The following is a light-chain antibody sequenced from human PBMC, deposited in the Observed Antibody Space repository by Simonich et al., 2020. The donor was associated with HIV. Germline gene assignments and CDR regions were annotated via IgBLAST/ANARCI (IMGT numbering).Light chain of an antibody. CDR3: QSYDSSNQI. J-gene: IGLJ2*01. CDR1: SGSIASNY. V-gene: IGLV6-57*03. CDR2: EDN. Sequence: NFMLTQPHSVSESPGKTVTISCTRSSGSIASNYVQWYQQRPGSAPTTVIYEDNHRPSGVPDRCSGSIDTSSNSASLTISGLKTEDEADYYCQSYDSSNQIFGGGTKLTVL.